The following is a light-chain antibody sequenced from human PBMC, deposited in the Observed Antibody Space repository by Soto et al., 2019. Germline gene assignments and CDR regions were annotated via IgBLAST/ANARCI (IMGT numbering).Light chain of an antibody. V-gene: IGKV1-39*01. CDR2: AAS. Sequence: DIQMTQSPSSLAASVGDSVTITWRASQGIRNDLGWYQQKPGEAPKLLIYAASSLHGGVPSRFSGSGSGTDFTLTIISLQPEDFATYCCQHSHSPPITFGQGTRLENK. J-gene: IGKJ5*01. CDR3: QHSHSPPIT. CDR1: QGIRND.